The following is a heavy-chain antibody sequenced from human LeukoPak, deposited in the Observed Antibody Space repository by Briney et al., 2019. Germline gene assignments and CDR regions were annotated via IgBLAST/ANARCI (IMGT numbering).Heavy chain of an antibody. Sequence: GGSLRLSCAASGFTFSSYSMNWVRQAPGKGLESVSSISSSSSYIYYADSVKGRFTISRDNAKNSLYLQMTSLRAEDTAVYYCARDHACSSTRCYRHNWFDPWRQGTLVTVSS. J-gene: IGHJ5*02. V-gene: IGHV3-21*01. CDR1: GFTFSSYS. D-gene: IGHD2-2*01. CDR2: ISSSSSYI. CDR3: ARDHACSSTRCYRHNWFDP.